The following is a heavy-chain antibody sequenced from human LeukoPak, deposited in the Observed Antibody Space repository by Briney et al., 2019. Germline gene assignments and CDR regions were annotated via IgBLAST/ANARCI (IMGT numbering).Heavy chain of an antibody. CDR1: GFTFSSYS. V-gene: IGHV3-21*01. D-gene: IGHD3-22*01. J-gene: IGHJ3*02. CDR2: ISSSSSYI. Sequence: TGGSLRLSCAASGFTFSSYSMNWVRQAPGKGLEWVSSISSSSSYIYYADSVKGRFTISRDNAKNSLYLQMNSLRAEDTAVYYCARDPKYYDSRDSSAFDIWGQGTMVTVSS. CDR3: ARDPKYYDSRDSSAFDI.